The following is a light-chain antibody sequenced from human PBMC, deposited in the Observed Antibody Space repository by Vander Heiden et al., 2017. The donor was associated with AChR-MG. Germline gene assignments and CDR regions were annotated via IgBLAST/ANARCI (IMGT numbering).Light chain of an antibody. Sequence: QAVLTQPSSLSASPGASASLTCTLRSGINVGTYRIYWYQQKPGSPPQYPLRYKSDSDKQQGSGVPSRFSGSKDASANAGVLLSSGLQSEDEADYYCMIWHSSAVVFGGGTKLTVL. CDR1: SGINVGTYR. V-gene: IGLV5-45*03. CDR3: MIWHSSAVV. J-gene: IGLJ2*01. CDR2: YKSDSDK.